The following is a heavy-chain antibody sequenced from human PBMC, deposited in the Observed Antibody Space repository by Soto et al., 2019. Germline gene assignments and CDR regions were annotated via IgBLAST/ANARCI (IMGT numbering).Heavy chain of an antibody. J-gene: IGHJ5*02. CDR1: GGSISSGGYY. Sequence: SETLSLTCTVSGGSISSGGYYWSWIRQHPGKGLERIGYIYYSGSTYYNPSLKSRVTISVDTSKNQFSLKLSSVTAADTAVYYCARDLSSKRWFDPWGQGTLVTVSS. CDR2: IYYSGST. V-gene: IGHV4-31*03. CDR3: ARDLSSKRWFDP.